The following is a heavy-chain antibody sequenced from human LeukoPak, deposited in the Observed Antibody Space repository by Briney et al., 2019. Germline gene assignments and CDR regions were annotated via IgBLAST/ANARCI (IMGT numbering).Heavy chain of an antibody. D-gene: IGHD1-26*01. CDR3: ARGAFAYRRSAVAFDI. V-gene: IGHV3-74*01. CDR1: GFTLSTYW. Sequence: GGSLRLSCAASGFTLSTYWMHSVRQAPGKGLLWVSRINSDVITTTYADSVKARFTFPRDSAKHTLYPQMNSLRAEHPAVYYFARGAFAYRRSAVAFDIWGQGTMVTVCS. J-gene: IGHJ3*02. CDR2: INSDVITT.